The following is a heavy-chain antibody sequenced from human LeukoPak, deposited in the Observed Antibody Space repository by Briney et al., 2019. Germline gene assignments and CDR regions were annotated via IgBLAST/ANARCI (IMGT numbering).Heavy chain of an antibody. V-gene: IGHV3-23*01. J-gene: IGHJ4*02. CDR2: ISGSGGST. D-gene: IGHD6-19*01. CDR3: ARGDSNGWYCDC. Sequence: GGSLRLSCAASGFTFSSYAMSWVRQAPGKGLEWVSAISGSGGSTYYADSVKGRFTIYRDNAKNSLYLQMNSLRDEDTAPYYCARGDSNGWYCDCWGQGTLVTVSS. CDR1: GFTFSSYA.